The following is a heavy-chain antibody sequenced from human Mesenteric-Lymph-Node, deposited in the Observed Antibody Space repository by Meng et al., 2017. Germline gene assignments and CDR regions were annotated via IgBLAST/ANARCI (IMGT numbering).Heavy chain of an antibody. J-gene: IGHJ4*02. CDR3: ARFRDNWNYRVLDY. D-gene: IGHD1-7*01. Sequence: GESLKISCAVSGFTVSSNYMNWVRQAPGKGLEWVSYISSSGSTIYYADSVKGRFTISRDNSKNTLYLQMNSLRAEDTAVYYCARFRDNWNYRVLDYWGQGTLVTVSS. V-gene: IGHV3-48*01. CDR1: GFTVSSNY. CDR2: ISSSGSTI.